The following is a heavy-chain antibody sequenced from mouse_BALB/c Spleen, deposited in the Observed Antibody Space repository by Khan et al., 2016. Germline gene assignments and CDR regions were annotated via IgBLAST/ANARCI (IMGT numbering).Heavy chain of an antibody. V-gene: IGHV5-6-3*01. D-gene: IGHD2-14*01. CDR1: GFTFSSYG. J-gene: IGHJ2*01. CDR2: INSNGGST. CDR3: ARGMYDGDYFDY. Sequence: EVELVESGGGLVQPGGSLKLSCAASGFTFSSYGMSWVRQTPDKSLELVATINSNGGSTYYPDSVKGRFTISRDNSTNTLYLQMSSLKSEETAMYYCARGMYDGDYFDYWGQGTTLTVSS.